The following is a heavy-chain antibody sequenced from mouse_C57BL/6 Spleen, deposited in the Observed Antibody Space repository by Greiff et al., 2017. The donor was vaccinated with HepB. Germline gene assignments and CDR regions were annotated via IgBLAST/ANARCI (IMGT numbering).Heavy chain of an antibody. D-gene: IGHD1-1*01. Sequence: QVQLQQPGAELVMPGASVKLSCKASGYTFTSYWMHWVKQRPGQGLEWIGEIDPSDSYTNYNQKFKGKSTLTVDKSSSTAYMQLSSLTSEDSAVYYCARRDYGSSYVGWYFDVWGTGTTVTVFS. CDR2: IDPSDSYT. J-gene: IGHJ1*03. V-gene: IGHV1-69*01. CDR3: ARRDYGSSYVGWYFDV. CDR1: GYTFTSYW.